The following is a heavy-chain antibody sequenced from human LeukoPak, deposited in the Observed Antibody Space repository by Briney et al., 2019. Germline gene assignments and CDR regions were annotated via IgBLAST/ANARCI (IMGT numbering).Heavy chain of an antibody. CDR1: GFTFSNAW. J-gene: IGHJ4*02. D-gene: IGHD3-3*01. Sequence: GGSLRLSCAASGFTFSNAWMSWVRQAPGKGLEWVGRIKSKTDGGTTDYAAPVKGRFTISRDDSKNTLYLQMNSLKTEDTAVYYCTTRITIFGVVIGLDYWGQGTLVTVSS. CDR2: IKSKTDGGTT. CDR3: TTRITIFGVVIGLDY. V-gene: IGHV3-15*01.